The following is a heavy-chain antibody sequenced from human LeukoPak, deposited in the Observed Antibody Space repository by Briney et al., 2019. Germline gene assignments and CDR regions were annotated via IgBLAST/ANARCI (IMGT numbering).Heavy chain of an antibody. CDR1: GFTFSSYA. CDR2: ISGSGGST. Sequence: GGSLRLSCAASGFTFSSYAMSWVHQAPGKGLEWVSAISGSGGSTYYADSVKGRFTISRDNSKNTLYLQMNSLRAEDTAVYYCAYQDGYRGKIDYWGQGTLVTVSS. J-gene: IGHJ4*02. D-gene: IGHD5-24*01. CDR3: AYQDGYRGKIDY. V-gene: IGHV3-23*01.